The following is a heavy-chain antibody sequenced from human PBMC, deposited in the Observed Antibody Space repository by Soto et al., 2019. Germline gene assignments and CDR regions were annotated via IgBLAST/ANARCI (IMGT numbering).Heavy chain of an antibody. CDR3: ASGYGRNFDY. CDR2: INHSGST. CDR1: GGSFSGYY. J-gene: IGHJ4*02. V-gene: IGHV4-34*01. Sequence: QVQLQQWGAGLLKPSETLSLTCAVYGGSFSGYYWSWIRQPPGKGLEWIGEINHSGSTNYNPSLKSRVTISVDTSKNQFSLKLSSVTAADTAVYYCASGYGRNFDYWRQGTLVTVSS. D-gene: IGHD3-10*01.